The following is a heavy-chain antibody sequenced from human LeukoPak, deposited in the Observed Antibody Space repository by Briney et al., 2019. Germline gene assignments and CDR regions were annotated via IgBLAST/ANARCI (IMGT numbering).Heavy chain of an antibody. Sequence: GGFLRLSCAASGFTFISYWMSWVRQAPGKGLEWVANIKEDGSEKYYVDSVKGRFTISRDNAKNSVSLQMNSLRAEDTAVYYCARIYLKMASASWGQGTLVTVSS. CDR3: ARIYLKMASAS. D-gene: IGHD2-8*01. CDR2: IKEDGSEK. J-gene: IGHJ5*02. CDR1: GFTFISYW. V-gene: IGHV3-7*01.